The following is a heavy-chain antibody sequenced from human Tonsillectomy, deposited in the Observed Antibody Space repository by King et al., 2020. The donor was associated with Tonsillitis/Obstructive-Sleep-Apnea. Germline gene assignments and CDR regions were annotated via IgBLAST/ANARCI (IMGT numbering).Heavy chain of an antibody. CDR3: ARVYYYGSGSYNYYYYMDV. J-gene: IGHJ6*03. Sequence: QLQESGPGLVKPSETLSLTCTVSGGSISSYYWSWLRQPPGKGLEWIGYIYYSGSTNYNPSLKSRVTISVDTSKNQFSLKLSSVTAADTAVYYCARVYYYGSGSYNYYYYMDVWGKGTTVTVSS. CDR2: IYYSGST. CDR1: GGSISSYY. V-gene: IGHV4-59*01. D-gene: IGHD3-10*01.